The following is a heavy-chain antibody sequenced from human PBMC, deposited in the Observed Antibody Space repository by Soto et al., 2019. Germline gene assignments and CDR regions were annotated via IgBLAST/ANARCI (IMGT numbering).Heavy chain of an antibody. CDR2: IGSSGNT. CDR1: DDSTRTGDYY. V-gene: IGHV4-30-4*01. J-gene: IGHJ6*02. CDR3: ARDGPYNYGFDG. Sequence: TRAHRWPVSDDSTRTGDYYRHWILQSPGRGLEWIASIGSSGNTYYNPSLKSRVVISADTSKNLFSLKLRSVTAADTALYFCARDGPYNYGFDGWGQGTTVTVSS.